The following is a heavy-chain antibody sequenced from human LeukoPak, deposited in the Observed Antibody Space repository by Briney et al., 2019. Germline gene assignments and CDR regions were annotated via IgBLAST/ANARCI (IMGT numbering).Heavy chain of an antibody. V-gene: IGHV4-59*01. D-gene: IGHD5-12*01. CDR1: VGSLSSYY. J-gene: IGHJ3*02. Sequence: SETLSLTCTVSVGSLSSYYWSWIRQPPGKGLEWIGYIYYSGSTNYNPSLKSRVTISVDTSKNQFSLKLSSVTAADTAVYYCARVRGATAPDAFDIWGQGTMVTVSS. CDR3: ARVRGATAPDAFDI. CDR2: IYYSGST.